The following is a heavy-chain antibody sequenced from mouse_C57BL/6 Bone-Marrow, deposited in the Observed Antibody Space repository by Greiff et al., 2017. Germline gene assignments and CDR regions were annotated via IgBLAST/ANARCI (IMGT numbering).Heavy chain of an antibody. Sequence: EVKLVESGGGLVQPGGSLSLSCAASGFTFTDYYMSWVRQPPGKALEWLGFIRNKANGYTTEYSASVKGRFTISRDNSQSILYLQMNALRAEDRATYYCARYKGYYFYYAMDYWGQGTSVTVSS. CDR3: ARYKGYYFYYAMDY. D-gene: IGHD2-3*01. J-gene: IGHJ4*01. V-gene: IGHV7-3*01. CDR2: IRNKANGYTT. CDR1: GFTFTDYY.